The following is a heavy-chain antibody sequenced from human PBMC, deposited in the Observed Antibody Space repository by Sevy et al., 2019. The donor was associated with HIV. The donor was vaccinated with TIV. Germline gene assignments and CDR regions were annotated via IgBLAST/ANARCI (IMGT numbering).Heavy chain of an antibody. J-gene: IGHJ6*02. CDR2: VSYDGSNK. CDR1: GFIFTTYG. CDR3: ARDKSKAAAGDLFYYYYGMDV. V-gene: IGHV3-30*03. Sequence: GESLKISCAASGFIFTTYGMHWVRQAPGKGLEWVAIVSYDGSNKFYADSVKGRFTISRDNSKNTLYLQMNSLRTEDTAVYYCARDKSKAAAGDLFYYYYGMDVWGQGTTVTVSS. D-gene: IGHD6-13*01.